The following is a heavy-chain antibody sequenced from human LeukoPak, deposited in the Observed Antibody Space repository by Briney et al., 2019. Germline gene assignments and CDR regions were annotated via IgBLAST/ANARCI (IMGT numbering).Heavy chain of an antibody. CDR1: GGSISSYY. V-gene: IGHV4-59*08. D-gene: IGHD1-1*01. CDR3: ARGRQTGTTLFDY. Sequence: SETLSLTCTVSGGSISSYYWSWSRQPPGKGLEWIGYIYYSRSTNYNPSLKSRVTISVDTSNNQFSLKLSSVTTANTAVYYCARGRQTGTTLFDYWGQGTLVTVSS. CDR2: IYYSRST. J-gene: IGHJ4*02.